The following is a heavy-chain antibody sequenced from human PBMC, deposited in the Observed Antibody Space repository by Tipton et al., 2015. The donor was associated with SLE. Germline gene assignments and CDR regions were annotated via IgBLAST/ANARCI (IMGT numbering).Heavy chain of an antibody. CDR3: AKAGQQLVPGYFDY. CDR2: LSYDGNNK. CDR1: GFTFNKHS. V-gene: IGHV3-30*04. J-gene: IGHJ4*02. Sequence: SLRLSCTASGFTFNKHSFHWFRQAPGKGLEWVAVLSYDGNNKNYADSVKGRFTISRDNSKNTLYLQMNSLRADDTAVYYCAKAGQQLVPGYFDYWGQGALVTVSS. D-gene: IGHD6-13*01.